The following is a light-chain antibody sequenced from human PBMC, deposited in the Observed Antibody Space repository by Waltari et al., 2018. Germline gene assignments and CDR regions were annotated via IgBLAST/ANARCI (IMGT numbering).Light chain of an antibody. Sequence: EMVLMQSPGTLSLSPGERATLSCRTSQNVINNYLAWFQQKPGQVPSLFIYATSHRATGIPDRFSGSGSGTDFTLTISRLEPEDFAVYYCQQHGSFPRTFGQGTKVEI. J-gene: IGKJ1*01. CDR2: ATS. CDR3: QQHGSFPRT. CDR1: QNVINNY. V-gene: IGKV3-20*01.